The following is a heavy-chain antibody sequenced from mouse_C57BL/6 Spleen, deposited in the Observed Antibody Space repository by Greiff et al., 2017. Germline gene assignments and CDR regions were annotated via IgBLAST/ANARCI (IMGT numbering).Heavy chain of an antibody. CDR3: TRGPLSRNRTWFAY. D-gene: IGHD2-14*01. CDR1: GFTFSSYA. J-gene: IGHJ3*01. Sequence: EVQGVESGEGLVKPGGSLKLSCAASGFTFSSYAMSWVRQTPEKRLEWVAYISSGGDYIYYDDTVKGRFTISRDNARNTLYLQMSSLKSEDTAMYYCTRGPLSRNRTWFAYWGQGTLVTVSA. V-gene: IGHV5-9-1*02. CDR2: ISSGGDYI.